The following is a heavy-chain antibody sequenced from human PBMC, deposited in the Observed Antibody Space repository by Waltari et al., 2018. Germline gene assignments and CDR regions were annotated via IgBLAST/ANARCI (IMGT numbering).Heavy chain of an antibody. Sequence: QVQLVQSGAEVKKPGASVKVSCKASGYTFTSYAMHWVRQAPGQRLEWMGWINAGNGNTKYSQKFQGRVTITRDTSASTAYMELSSRRSEDTAVYYCARAKYSSGWYSYYGMDVWGQGTTVTVSS. D-gene: IGHD6-19*01. CDR2: INAGNGNT. CDR3: ARAKYSSGWYSYYGMDV. CDR1: GYTFTSYA. J-gene: IGHJ6*02. V-gene: IGHV1-3*01.